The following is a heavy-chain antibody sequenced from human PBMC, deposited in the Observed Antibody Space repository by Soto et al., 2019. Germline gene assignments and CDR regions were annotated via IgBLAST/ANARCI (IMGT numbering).Heavy chain of an antibody. CDR2: IYPGDSDT. CDR1: GYSFTSYW. V-gene: IGHV5-51*01. D-gene: IGHD3-9*01. J-gene: IGHJ4*02. Sequence: PGESLKISCKGSGYSFTSYWIGWVRQMPGKGLEWMGIIYPGDSDTRYSPSIQGQVTISADKSISTAYLQWSSLKAADTAVYYCASRHSATWLFDYWGLGTLVTVSS. CDR3: ASRHSATWLFDY.